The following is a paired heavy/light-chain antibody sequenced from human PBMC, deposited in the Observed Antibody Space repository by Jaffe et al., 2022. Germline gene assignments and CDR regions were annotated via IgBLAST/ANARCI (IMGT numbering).Heavy chain of an antibody. Sequence: QVQLVQSGAEVKKPGSSVKVSCKASGGTFSSYAISWVRQAPGQGLEWMGGIIPIFGTANYAQKFQGRVTITADESTSTAYMELSSLRSEDTAVYYCARVGAGYCSGGSCYYYYYYMDVWGKGTTVTVSS. CDR2: IIPIFGTA. CDR3: ARVGAGYCSGGSCYYYYYYMDV. J-gene: IGHJ6*03. V-gene: IGHV1-69*01. D-gene: IGHD2-15*01. CDR1: GGTFSSYA.
Light chain of an antibody. CDR1: SSNIGNNY. CDR2: DNN. Sequence: QSVLTQPPSVSAAPGQKVTISCSGSSSNIGNNYVSWYQQLPGTAPKLLIYDNNKRPSGIPDRFSGSKSGTSATLGITGLQTGDEADYYCGTWDSSLSAALFGGGTKLTVL. J-gene: IGLJ2*01. CDR3: GTWDSSLSAAL. V-gene: IGLV1-51*01.